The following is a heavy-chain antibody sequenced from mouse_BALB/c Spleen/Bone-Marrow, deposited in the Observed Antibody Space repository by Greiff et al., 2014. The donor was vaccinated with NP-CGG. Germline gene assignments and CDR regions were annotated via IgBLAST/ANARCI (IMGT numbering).Heavy chain of an antibody. CDR1: GFSLTSYG. D-gene: IGHD1-2*01. CDR2: IWADGST. J-gene: IGHJ4*01. CDR3: ARITTATGAMDY. V-gene: IGHV2-9*02. Sequence: QVQLKDSGPGLVAPSQSLSISCTVSGFSLTSYGVHWVRQPPGKGLEWLGGIWADGSTNYNSALMSRLSISKDNSKSQVFLKMNSLQTDDTAMYYCARITTATGAMDYWGQGTSVTVSS.